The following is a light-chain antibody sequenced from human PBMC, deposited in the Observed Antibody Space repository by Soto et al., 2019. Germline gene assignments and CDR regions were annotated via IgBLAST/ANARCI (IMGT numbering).Light chain of an antibody. CDR2: DAS. CDR1: QRVASD. CDR3: QQYGISPVP. J-gene: IGKJ5*01. Sequence: GLTQSPGTLSLSQGEGATLSCRASQRVASDLAWYLQKPGQPPRLLIYDASIRATGIPDRFSGSGSGTDFTLTIRRLEPEDFAVYYCQQYGISPVPFGQGARLET. V-gene: IGKV3-20*01.